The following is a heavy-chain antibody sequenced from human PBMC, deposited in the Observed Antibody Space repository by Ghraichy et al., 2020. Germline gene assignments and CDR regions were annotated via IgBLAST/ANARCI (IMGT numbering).Heavy chain of an antibody. V-gene: IGHV3-23*01. CDR2: ITGSGRST. Sequence: GGSLRLSCAASGFTFNNYTMAWVRQAPGKGLEWVAMITGSGRSTYYTDSVKGRFTMSRDDSKNTVSLQMNSLGADDAAIYFCAKCFSAWTDSYFDSWGPGALVTVSS. CDR1: GFTFNNYT. CDR3: AKCFSAWTDSYFDS. J-gene: IGHJ4*02. D-gene: IGHD6-19*01.